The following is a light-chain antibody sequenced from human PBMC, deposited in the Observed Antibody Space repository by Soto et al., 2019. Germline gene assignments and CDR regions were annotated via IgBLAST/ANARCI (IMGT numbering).Light chain of an antibody. V-gene: IGLV2-8*01. J-gene: IGLJ1*01. CDR3: SSYSRSINYV. CDR2: EVN. CDR1: SSDVGRYTY. Sequence: QSVLTQPPSASGSPGQSVTISCIGTSSDVGRYTYVSWYQQLPGKAPKLMIYEVNKRPSGIPDRFSGSKSGNTASLTVSGLQPEDEAEYFCSSYSRSINYVFGTGTKVTVL.